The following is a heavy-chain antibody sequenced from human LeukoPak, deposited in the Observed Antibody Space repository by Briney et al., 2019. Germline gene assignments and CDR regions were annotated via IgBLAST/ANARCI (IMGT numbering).Heavy chain of an antibody. V-gene: IGHV3-23*01. CDR3: AKSAYYDASGYYREYYFDY. D-gene: IGHD3-22*01. CDR2: ISGSGGST. J-gene: IGHJ4*02. CDR1: GFSFSNYA. Sequence: PSGGSLRLSCVSSGFSFSNYAMSWVRQAPGKGLEWVSSISGSGGSTHYADFVKGRFTISRDKTENTLYLQMNSLRAEDTAIYYCAKSAYYDASGYYREYYFDYWGQGTLVTVSS.